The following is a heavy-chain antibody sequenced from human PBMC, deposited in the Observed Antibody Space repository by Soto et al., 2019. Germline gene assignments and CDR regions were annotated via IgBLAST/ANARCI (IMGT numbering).Heavy chain of an antibody. CDR1: GGSLTKYY. CDR3: ARDNNDFWSLYPLAFDY. D-gene: IGHD3-3*01. J-gene: IGHJ4*02. CDR2: VSTSGNV. Sequence: PSETLSLTCTVSGGSLTKYYWSWIRQAAGKGLEWIGRVSTSGNVVSKASLRSRLTMSVDTSKNQFSLRLTSVTAADTAVYYCARDNNDFWSLYPLAFDYWGQGALVTVSS. V-gene: IGHV4-4*07.